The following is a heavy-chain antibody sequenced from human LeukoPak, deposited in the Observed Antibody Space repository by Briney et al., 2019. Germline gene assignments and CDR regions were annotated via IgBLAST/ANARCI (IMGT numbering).Heavy chain of an antibody. CDR3: ARVLTLWYGALDY. V-gene: IGHV3-23*01. D-gene: IGHD3-10*01. Sequence: HPGGSLRLSCAASGFIFTDHALSWVRQAPGKGLEWVSSISCSGTTTYYPESVRGRFTISRDNSKNTVYLEMNSLRVDDTALYFCARVLTLWYGALDYWGQGTLVTVSS. CDR2: ISCSGTTT. J-gene: IGHJ4*02. CDR1: GFIFTDHA.